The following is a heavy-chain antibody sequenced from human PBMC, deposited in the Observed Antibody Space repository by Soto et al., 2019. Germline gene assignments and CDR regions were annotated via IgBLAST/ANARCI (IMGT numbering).Heavy chain of an antibody. D-gene: IGHD6-19*01. Sequence: ASVKVSCKASGYMFTKSAMHWVRQAPGQRLEWMGWISGDSGNTKYSPKLQDRVTITRDTSASTAYMELSSLRSEDTALYYCARDGVAAGNINFDYWGQGTLVTVPQ. CDR1: GYMFTKSA. CDR3: ARDGVAAGNINFDY. CDR2: ISGDSGNT. V-gene: IGHV1-3*01. J-gene: IGHJ4*01.